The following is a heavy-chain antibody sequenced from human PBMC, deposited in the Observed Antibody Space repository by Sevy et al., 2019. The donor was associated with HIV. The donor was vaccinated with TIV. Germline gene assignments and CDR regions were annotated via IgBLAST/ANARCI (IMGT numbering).Heavy chain of an antibody. V-gene: IGHV3-30*02. CDR3: GKEGGGEGGDH. D-gene: IGHD2-21*01. CDR1: GFSFSSYG. CDR2: KQYDGSNK. Sequence: GGSLRLSCAASGFSFSSYGMHWVRQAPGKGLEWMSYKQYDGSNKDYADSVKGRFTISRDNSKNTLYLQMNSLRVEDTAVFYCGKEGGGEGGDHWGQGTLVTVSS. J-gene: IGHJ4*02.